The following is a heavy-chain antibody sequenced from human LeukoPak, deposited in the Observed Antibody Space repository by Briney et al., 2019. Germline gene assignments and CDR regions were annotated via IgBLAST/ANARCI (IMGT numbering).Heavy chain of an antibody. D-gene: IGHD3-22*01. CDR1: GGSISSYY. CDR2: IYYSGST. J-gene: IGHJ4*02. CDR3: ARSYYYDSSGYYYFDY. V-gene: IGHV4-59*01. Sequence: PSETLSLTCTVSGGSISSYYWSWIRQPPGEGLKWFGYIYYSGSTNYNPSLKSRVTISVDTYKNQFSLKLSSVTAADTAVYYCARSYYYDSSGYYYFDYWGQGTLVTVSS.